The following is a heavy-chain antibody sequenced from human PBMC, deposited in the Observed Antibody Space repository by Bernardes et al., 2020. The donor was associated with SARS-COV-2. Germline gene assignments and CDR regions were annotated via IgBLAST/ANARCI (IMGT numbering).Heavy chain of an antibody. Sequence: GACLKSSGKGSGYSFTRYWIGWVRPIPGKGLEWLGIIYPGDSDTRYSPSFQGQVTISADKSISTAYLQWSSLKASDTAMYYCASSPRNSRGLFDPRGQGTLVTVSS. J-gene: IGHJ5*02. D-gene: IGHD6-13*01. CDR1: GYSFTRYW. CDR3: ASSPRNSRGLFDP. V-gene: IGHV5-51*01. CDR2: IYPGDSDT.